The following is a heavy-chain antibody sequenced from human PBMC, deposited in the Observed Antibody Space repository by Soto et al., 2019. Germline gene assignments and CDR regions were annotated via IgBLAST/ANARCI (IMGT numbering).Heavy chain of an antibody. V-gene: IGHV5-10-1*01. J-gene: IGHJ6*02. CDR1: GYSFTSYW. CDR3: AREFVDTAMVTYYYYGMDV. Sequence: SGYSFTSYWISWVRQMPGKGREWMGRIDPSDSYTNYSPSFQGHVTISADKSISTAYLQWSSLKASDTAMYYCAREFVDTAMVTYYYYGMDVWGQGTTVTVSS. D-gene: IGHD5-18*01. CDR2: IDPSDSYT.